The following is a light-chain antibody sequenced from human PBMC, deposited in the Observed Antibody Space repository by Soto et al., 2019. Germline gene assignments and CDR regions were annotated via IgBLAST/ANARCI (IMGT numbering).Light chain of an antibody. V-gene: IGKV3-20*01. Sequence: EIVLTQSPGTLSLSPGEKATLSCRASQSVSNSFLAWYQQKPGQAPRLLICGASSRATAIPDRFSGSGSGTDFTLTISGLEPEDFAVYYCQQYDSSPWTFGQGTRVEIK. J-gene: IGKJ1*01. CDR1: QSVSNSF. CDR2: GAS. CDR3: QQYDSSPWT.